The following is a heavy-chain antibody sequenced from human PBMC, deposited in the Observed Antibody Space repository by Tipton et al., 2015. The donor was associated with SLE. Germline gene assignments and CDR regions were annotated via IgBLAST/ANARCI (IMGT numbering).Heavy chain of an antibody. V-gene: IGHV3-74*01. Sequence: SLRLSCAASEFTFSTYWMHWVRQAPGKGLVWVSHINRGGSGTSYADSVKGRFTISRDNAKNSLYLQMNSLRADDTALYYCAKGIFGGVTTYYFDSWGQGTPVTVSA. J-gene: IGHJ4*02. D-gene: IGHD3-3*02. CDR1: EFTFSTYW. CDR3: AKGIFGGVTTYYFDS. CDR2: INRGGSGT.